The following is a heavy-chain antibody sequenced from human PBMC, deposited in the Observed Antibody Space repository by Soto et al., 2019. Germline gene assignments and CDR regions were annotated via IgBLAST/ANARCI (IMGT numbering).Heavy chain of an antibody. CDR2: ISGSGGST. J-gene: IGHJ6*02. Sequence: EVQLLESGGGLVQPGGSLRLSCAASGFTFSSYAMSWVRQAPGKGLEWVSAISGSGGSTYYADSVKGRFTISRDNSKNTLYLQMNSLRAEDTALYYCAKGNYYDSSGYYASYYYYGMDVWGQGTTVTVSS. D-gene: IGHD3-22*01. V-gene: IGHV3-23*01. CDR1: GFTFSSYA. CDR3: AKGNYYDSSGYYASYYYYGMDV.